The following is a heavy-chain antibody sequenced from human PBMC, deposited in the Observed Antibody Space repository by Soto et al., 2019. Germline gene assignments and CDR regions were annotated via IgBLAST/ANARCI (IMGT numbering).Heavy chain of an antibody. J-gene: IGHJ5*02. CDR1: GFTFSSYS. D-gene: IGHD3-9*01. CDR2: ISSSSSTI. Sequence: EVQLVESGGGLVQPGGSLRLSCAASGFTFSSYSMNWVRQAPGKGLEWVSYISSSSSTIYYADSVKGRFTISRDNATKSLYLQMNSVRAEDTGVYYCAREADILNWFDPWGQGTLVTVSS. V-gene: IGHV3-48*01. CDR3: AREADILNWFDP.